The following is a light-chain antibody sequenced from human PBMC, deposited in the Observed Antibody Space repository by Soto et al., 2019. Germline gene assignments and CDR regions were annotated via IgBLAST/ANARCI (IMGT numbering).Light chain of an antibody. Sequence: DIQMTQSPSSLSASVGDRVTITCRASQSISSYLNWYQQKPGKAPKLLIYAASSLQSGVPSRFSGSGSGTDFTLTISSLEPEDFAVYYCQQRSNGPFTFGPGTKVDIK. CDR1: QSISSY. CDR3: QQRSNGPFT. J-gene: IGKJ3*01. CDR2: AAS. V-gene: IGKV1-39*01.